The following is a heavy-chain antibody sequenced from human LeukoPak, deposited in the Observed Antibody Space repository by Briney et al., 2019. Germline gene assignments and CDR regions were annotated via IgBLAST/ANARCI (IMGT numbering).Heavy chain of an antibody. CDR3: ARDITGTTSFDY. J-gene: IGHJ4*02. D-gene: IGHD1-20*01. CDR2: ISGSSDYR. CDR1: GFTFSSYS. V-gene: IGHV3-21*01. Sequence: GGSLRLSCAASGFTFSSYSFNWVRQAPGKGLKWVSSISGSSDYRSYADSVKGRFTISRDNAKNSLYLQMNSLRAEDTAVYYCARDITGTTSFDYWGQGTLVTVSS.